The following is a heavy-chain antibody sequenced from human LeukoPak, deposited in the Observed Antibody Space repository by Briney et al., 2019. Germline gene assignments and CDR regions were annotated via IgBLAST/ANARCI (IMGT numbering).Heavy chain of an antibody. CDR2: INPSGGST. CDR3: ARAPYCSGGSCSHFDY. CDR1: GYTFTSYY. Sequence: GASVKVSCKASGYTFTSYYMHWVRQAPGQGLEWMGIINPSGGSTSYAQKFQGRVTMTRDTSTGTVYMELSSLRSEDTAVYYCARAPYCSGGSCSHFDYWGQGTLVTVSS. J-gene: IGHJ4*02. D-gene: IGHD2-15*01. V-gene: IGHV1-46*01.